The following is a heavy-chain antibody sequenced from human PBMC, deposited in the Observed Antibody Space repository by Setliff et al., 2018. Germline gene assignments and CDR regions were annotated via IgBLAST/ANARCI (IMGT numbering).Heavy chain of an antibody. J-gene: IGHJ4*02. CDR2: IKQDGSET. V-gene: IGHV3-7*01. CDR1: GFTFSSYW. D-gene: IGHD1-1*01. CDR3: AGGTGTLDY. Sequence: GGSLRLSCAASGFTFSSYWMNWVRQAPGKGLEWVANIKQDGSETYYVDSVKGRFTISRDNAKNSLYLQMNSLRAEDTALYYCAGGTGTLDYWGQGTLVTVSS.